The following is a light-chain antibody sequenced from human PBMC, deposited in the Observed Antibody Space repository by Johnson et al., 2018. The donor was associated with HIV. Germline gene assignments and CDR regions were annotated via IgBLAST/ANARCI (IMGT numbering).Light chain of an antibody. CDR1: SSNIGNNY. CDR3: LAWDTGPRAGV. V-gene: IGLV1-51*01. CDR2: DNN. Sequence: QAVLTQPPSVSAAPGQKVTISCSGSSSNIGNNYVSWYQQLPGTAPKLLIYDNNKRPSGIPDRFSGSKSGTSATLGITGLQTGDEADYYCLAWDTGPRAGVFGTGTKVTVL. J-gene: IGLJ1*01.